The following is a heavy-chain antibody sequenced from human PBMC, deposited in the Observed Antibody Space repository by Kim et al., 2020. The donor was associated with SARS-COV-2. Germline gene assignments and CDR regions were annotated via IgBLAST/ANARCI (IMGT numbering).Heavy chain of an antibody. CDR1: GFTFSGYN. J-gene: IGHJ4*02. D-gene: IGHD2-2*01. CDR3: ARAPPAGTVYYFDS. CDR2: IDSRGDYI. V-gene: IGHV3-21*01. Sequence: GGSLRLSCAGSGFTFSGYNMNWVRQAPDKGLEWVSSIDSRGDYIYYADSVKGRFTISRDDAKNSLYLQMHSLRAEDTAVYYCARAPPAGTVYYFDSWGQG.